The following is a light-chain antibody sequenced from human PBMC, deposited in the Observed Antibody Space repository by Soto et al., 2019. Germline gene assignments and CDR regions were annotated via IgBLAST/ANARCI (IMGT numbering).Light chain of an antibody. J-gene: IGKJ1*01. CDR3: QQYNSYWT. CDR1: QSISSS. Sequence: DIQMTQSPSTLSASVGDRVTITCRASQSISSSLAWYQQKPGKAPKLLIYKASSLESGVPSRFSGSGSGTEFTVIISSVQPDGFATYYCQQYNSYWTFGQGTKLEIK. V-gene: IGKV1-5*03. CDR2: KAS.